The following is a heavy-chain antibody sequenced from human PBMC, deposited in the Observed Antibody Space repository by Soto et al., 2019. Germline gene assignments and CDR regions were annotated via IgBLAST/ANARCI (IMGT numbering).Heavy chain of an antibody. D-gene: IGHD3-22*01. V-gene: IGHV5-51*01. CDR2: IYPGDSDT. CDR1: GYSFTSYW. CDR3: AILYDSSGSPFDY. Sequence: GESLRISYKGSGYSFTSYWIGWVRQMPGKGLEWMGIIYPGDSDTRYSPSFQGQVTISADKSISTAYLQWSSLKASDTAMYYCAILYDSSGSPFDYWGQGTLVTGSS. J-gene: IGHJ4*02.